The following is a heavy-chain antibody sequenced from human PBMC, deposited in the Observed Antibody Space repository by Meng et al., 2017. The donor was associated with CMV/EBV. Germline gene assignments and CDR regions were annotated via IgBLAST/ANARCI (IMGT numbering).Heavy chain of an antibody. V-gene: IGHV3-30*18. CDR3: VKDLATRYSHDY. CDR2: ISYDATTK. CDR1: GFAFGQNA. Sequence: CAASGFAFGQNASHWVRQAPGRGLEWLAFISYDATTKYYTGSVKGRFTISRDNSKNTLYLQMDSLRAEDTALYYCVKDLATRYSHDYWGQGTLVTVSS. J-gene: IGHJ4*02. D-gene: IGHD5-12*01.